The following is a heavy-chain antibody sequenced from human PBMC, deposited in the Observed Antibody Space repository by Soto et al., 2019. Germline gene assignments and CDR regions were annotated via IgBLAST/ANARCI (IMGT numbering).Heavy chain of an antibody. CDR1: GFTFSSYD. V-gene: IGHV3-13*01. J-gene: IGHJ6*02. D-gene: IGHD1-1*01. CDR2: IGTAGDT. CDR3: ARVGGTRYGMDS. Sequence: XGSLRLSCAAAGFTFSSYDMHWVRQATGKGLEWVSAIGTAGDTYYPGSVKGRFTISRENAKNSLYLQMNILRAGDTAVYYCARVGGTRYGMDSWGHGTTVTVSS.